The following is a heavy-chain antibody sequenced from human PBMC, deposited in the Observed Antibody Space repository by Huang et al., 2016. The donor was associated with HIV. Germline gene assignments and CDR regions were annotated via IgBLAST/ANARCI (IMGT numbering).Heavy chain of an antibody. CDR3: ARDSGYYRYFDY. D-gene: IGHD3-22*01. Sequence: QVQLVQSGSELKKPGASVKVSCKVSGYTFTAYQISGVRQDPGQGLEWMSWINPNTGNPTYAQGFTGRFVFSLDTSVSTEYLQISSLKAEDTAVYCCARDSGYYRYFDYWGQGTLVTVSS. V-gene: IGHV7-4-1*02. CDR1: GYTFTAYQ. J-gene: IGHJ4*02. CDR2: INPNTGNP.